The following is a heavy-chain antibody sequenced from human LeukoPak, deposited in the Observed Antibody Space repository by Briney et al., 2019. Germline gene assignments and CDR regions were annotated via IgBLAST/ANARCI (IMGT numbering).Heavy chain of an antibody. Sequence: GGSLRLSCAASGLTVSSNSMSWVRQAPEKGLEWVSFIHSGGSTYYADSVKGRFTISRDNSKSTLYIQMNSLRAEDTAVYYCARAKPKNMVRGLIMRRESRYYFDYWGQGTLVTVSS. CDR3: ARAKPKNMVRGLIMRRESRYYFDY. V-gene: IGHV3-53*01. J-gene: IGHJ4*02. CDR2: IHSGGST. D-gene: IGHD3-10*01. CDR1: GLTVSSNS.